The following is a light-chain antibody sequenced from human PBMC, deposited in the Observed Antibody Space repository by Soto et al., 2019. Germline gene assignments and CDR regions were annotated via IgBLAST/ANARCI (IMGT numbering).Light chain of an antibody. CDR3: QQYNNWPFS. Sequence: EIVMTQSQGTLSVSPGERATLSWRAGQGVTTNFAWYQQKSGQSPRLLIYDVSIRATGVPARFSGTGSETDFTLTISGLQSEDSAVYFCQQYNNWPFSFGQGTRLENK. CDR2: DVS. CDR1: QGVTTN. J-gene: IGKJ5*01. V-gene: IGKV3-15*01.